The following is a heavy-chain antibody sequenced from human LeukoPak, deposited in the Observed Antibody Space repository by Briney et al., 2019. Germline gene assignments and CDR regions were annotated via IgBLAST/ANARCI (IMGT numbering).Heavy chain of an antibody. CDR3: ARASVGFDY. V-gene: IGHV3-13*01. Sequence: GGSLRLSCAASGFTFSSFDMHWVRHATGKGLEWVSTISTAGDTYYPDSVKGRFTVSRENAKNSLYLQMNSLRAEDTAVYYCARASVGFDYWGQGTLVTVSS. J-gene: IGHJ4*02. D-gene: IGHD1-26*01. CDR2: ISTAGDT. CDR1: GFTFSSFD.